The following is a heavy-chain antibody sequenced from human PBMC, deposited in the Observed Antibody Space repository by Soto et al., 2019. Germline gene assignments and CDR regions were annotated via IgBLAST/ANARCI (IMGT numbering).Heavy chain of an antibody. CDR3: ARDVGYYGSGSHYYFDY. J-gene: IGHJ4*02. D-gene: IGHD3-10*01. CDR2: ISSSSSYI. CDR1: GFTFSSYS. Sequence: EVQLVESGGGLVKPGGSLRLSCAASGFTFSSYSMNWVRQAPGKGLEWVSSISSSSSYIYYADSVKGRFTISRDNAKNSLYLQMNSLRAEDTAVYYCARDVGYYGSGSHYYFDYWGQGTLVTVSS. V-gene: IGHV3-21*01.